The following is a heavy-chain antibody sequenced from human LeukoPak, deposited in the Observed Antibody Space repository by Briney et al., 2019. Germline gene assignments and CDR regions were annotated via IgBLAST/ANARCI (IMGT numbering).Heavy chain of an antibody. CDR1: GYTFTSYY. J-gene: IGHJ6*04. D-gene: IGHD2-2*01. CDR2: INPSGGST. CDR3: ARATPVIVVVPAATYYYYYGMNV. Sequence: ASVKVSCKASGYTFTSYYMHWVRQAPGQGPEWMGIINPSGGSTSYAQKFQGRVTMTRDTSTSTVYMELSSLRSEDTAVYYCARATPVIVVVPAATYYYYYGMNVWGKGTTVTVSS. V-gene: IGHV1-46*01.